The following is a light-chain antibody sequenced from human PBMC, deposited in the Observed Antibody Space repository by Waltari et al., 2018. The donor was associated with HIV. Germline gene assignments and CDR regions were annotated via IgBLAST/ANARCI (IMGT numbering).Light chain of an antibody. J-gene: IGLJ3*02. Sequence: SALTQPASVSGSPGKSITISCTGTSSDIGGYNTVSWYQQHQGKAPKLMVYEVTRRPAGVSNRFSGAKSGNTASLTISGLQAEDEAEYYCCTHGGTASWVFGGGTKLTVL. CDR1: SSDIGGYNT. CDR3: CTHGGTASWV. V-gene: IGLV2-23*02. CDR2: EVT.